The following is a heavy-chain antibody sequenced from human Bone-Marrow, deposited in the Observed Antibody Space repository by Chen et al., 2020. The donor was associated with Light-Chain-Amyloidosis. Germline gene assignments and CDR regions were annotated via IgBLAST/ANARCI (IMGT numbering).Heavy chain of an antibody. V-gene: IGHV6-1*01. Sequence: QVQLQQSGPGLVKLSQTLPLTCAISGVSVFGGGTGWNWVRQSPSRGLEWLGRTYYRSKWYSDYATSVKSRITIRPDTSKNQFSLQLKSMTPEDTALYYCARTHDDFWSGAFDIWGQGTVVTVSS. CDR3: ARTHDDFWSGAFDI. J-gene: IGHJ3*02. CDR2: TYYRSKWYS. CDR1: GVSVFGGGTG. D-gene: IGHD3-3*01.